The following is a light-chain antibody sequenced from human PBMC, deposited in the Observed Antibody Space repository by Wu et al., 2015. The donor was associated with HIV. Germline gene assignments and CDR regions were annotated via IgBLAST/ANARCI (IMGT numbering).Light chain of an antibody. J-gene: IGKJ4*01. Sequence: AIQLTQSPSSLSASVGDRVTITCRASQGISSALAWYQQKPGKAPKLLIYDASSLESGVPSRFSGSGSGTDFILTISSLQPEDFATYYCQQFNSYPLTFGGRDQGGDQT. CDR2: DAS. CDR1: QGISSA. CDR3: QQFNSYPLT. V-gene: IGKV1-13*02.